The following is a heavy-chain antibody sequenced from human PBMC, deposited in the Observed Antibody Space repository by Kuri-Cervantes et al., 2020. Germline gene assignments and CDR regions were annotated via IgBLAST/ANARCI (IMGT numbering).Heavy chain of an antibody. CDR1: GFSLSTSGVG. V-gene: IGHV2-26*01. CDR3: ARIEGGSWFDP. D-gene: IGHD1-26*01. J-gene: IGHJ5*02. CDR2: IFSNDEK. Sequence: SGPTLVKPTQTLTPTCTFSGFSLSTSGVGVSWIRQPPGKALEWLAHIFSNDEKSYSTSLKSRLTISKDTSKSQVVLTMTNMDPVYTATYYCARIEGGSWFDPWGQGTLVTVSS.